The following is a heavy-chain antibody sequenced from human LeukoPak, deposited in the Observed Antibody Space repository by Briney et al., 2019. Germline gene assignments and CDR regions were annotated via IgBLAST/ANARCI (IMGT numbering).Heavy chain of an antibody. Sequence: PSETLSLTCAVSGGFFSGYYWSWIRQPPGKGLEWIGYIYTSGSTNYNPSLKSRVTISVDTSKNQFSLKLSSVTAADTAVYYCARTSYEYYDFWSGYFDYWGQGTLVTVSS. V-gene: IGHV4-4*09. CDR1: GGFFSGYY. CDR2: IYTSGST. D-gene: IGHD3-3*01. CDR3: ARTSYEYYDFWSGYFDY. J-gene: IGHJ4*02.